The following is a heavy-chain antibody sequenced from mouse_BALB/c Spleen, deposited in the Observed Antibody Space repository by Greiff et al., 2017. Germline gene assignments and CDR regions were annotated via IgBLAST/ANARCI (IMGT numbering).Heavy chain of an antibody. Sequence: EVQLVESGGGLVKPGGSLKLSCAASGFTFSSYAMSWVRQTPEKRLEWVATISSGGSYTYYPDSVKGRFTISRDNAKNTLYLQMSSLRSEDTAMYYCARQGDYYAMDYWGQGTSVTVSS. CDR1: GFTFSSYA. J-gene: IGHJ4*01. CDR2: ISSGGSYT. CDR3: ARQGDYYAMDY. V-gene: IGHV5-9-3*01.